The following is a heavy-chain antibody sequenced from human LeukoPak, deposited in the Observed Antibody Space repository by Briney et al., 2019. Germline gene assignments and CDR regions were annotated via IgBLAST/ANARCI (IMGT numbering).Heavy chain of an antibody. CDR1: AFTVSTNY. Sequence: GGSLRLSCVASAFTVSTNYMIWVRQAPGKGLEWVSLYGDGSTYYADSVKGRVTISRDNSKNTVFLQMNSLRAEDTALYYCARINYRAFSNWGQGTMVTVSS. V-gene: IGHV3-66*01. D-gene: IGHD4-11*01. CDR2: YGDGST. CDR3: ARINYRAFSN. J-gene: IGHJ3*02.